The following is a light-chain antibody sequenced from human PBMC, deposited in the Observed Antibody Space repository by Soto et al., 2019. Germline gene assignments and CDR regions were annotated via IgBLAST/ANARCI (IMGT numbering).Light chain of an antibody. CDR1: QTISTR. J-gene: IGKJ4*01. CDR3: QQYNSYPLT. V-gene: IGKV1-5*03. CDR2: KAS. Sequence: DIQMTQSPSTLSASVGDRVTITCRASQTISTRLAWYQQKPGKAPKLLMYKASSLESGVPSRFSGSGSGTEFTLTINSLQPDDFANYYCQQYNSYPLTFGGGTKV.